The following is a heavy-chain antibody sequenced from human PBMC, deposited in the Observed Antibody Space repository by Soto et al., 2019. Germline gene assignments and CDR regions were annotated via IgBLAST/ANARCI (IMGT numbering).Heavy chain of an antibody. CDR3: ARHTAVAGMTDYYYDMDV. J-gene: IGHJ6*02. D-gene: IGHD6-19*01. CDR1: GYSFSSNW. Sequence: GESLRMSCKGSGYSFSSNWMGLVRQIPGKGLEWMGIVHPGNSGTKYSPSFQGQVTISADKSISTAYLQWRSLKASDTDMYYCARHTAVAGMTDYYYDMDVWGQGTTVTVSS. CDR2: VHPGNSGT. V-gene: IGHV5-51*01.